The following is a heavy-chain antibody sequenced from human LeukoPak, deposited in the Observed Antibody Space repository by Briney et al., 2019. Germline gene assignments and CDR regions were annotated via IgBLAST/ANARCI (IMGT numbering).Heavy chain of an antibody. V-gene: IGHV3-30*18. CDR3: AKDPRGGFGELSWGIDY. CDR2: ISYDGSNK. Sequence: GRSLRLSCAASGFTFSTCGMHWVRQAPGKGLEWVALISYDGSNKYYTDSVKGRFTISRDNPKNTLYLQMNSLRADDTAVYYCAKDPRGGFGELSWGIDYWGQGTLVTVSS. D-gene: IGHD3-10*01. J-gene: IGHJ4*02. CDR1: GFTFSTCG.